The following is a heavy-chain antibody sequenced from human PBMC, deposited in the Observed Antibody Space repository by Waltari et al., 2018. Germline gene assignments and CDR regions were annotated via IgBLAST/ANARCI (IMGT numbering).Heavy chain of an antibody. D-gene: IGHD2-15*01. CDR2: IYSGGST. V-gene: IGHV3-66*04. CDR1: EFNVRDHY. J-gene: IGHJ4*02. Sequence: EALLAESGGGSVQPGGSLRPSCAASEFNVRDHYVSWVRQPPGQGLEGVSIIYSGGSTSYADSVRARFTISRDISKNTVFLQMNSLRAEDTAVYYCASHYCSRGTCHFDSWGQGTLVKVSS. CDR3: ASHYCSRGTCHFDS.